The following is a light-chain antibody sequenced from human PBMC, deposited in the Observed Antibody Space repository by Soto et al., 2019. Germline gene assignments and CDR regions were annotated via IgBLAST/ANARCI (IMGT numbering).Light chain of an antibody. CDR1: QSISSY. CDR2: AAS. CDR3: QQSFSIPIT. J-gene: IGKJ5*01. V-gene: IGKV1-39*01. Sequence: DIQMTHSPSSLSASVGDRVTITCRASQSISSYLNLYQQKPGKAPKLLIYAASSLQSGVPSRFSGSGSGTDFTLTISSLQPEDFATYYCQQSFSIPITFGQGTRLEIK.